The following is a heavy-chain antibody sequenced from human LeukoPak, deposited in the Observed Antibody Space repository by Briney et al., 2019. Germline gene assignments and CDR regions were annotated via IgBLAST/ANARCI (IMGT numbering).Heavy chain of an antibody. Sequence: GGSLRLSCAASGFTFSKYGMHWVRQAPGKGLEWVAVIWYDGSQKHYADSVKGRFTISRDNSKNALYLQMDSLRAEDTAVYYCASGSGYNFGNFDYWGQGTLVTVSS. J-gene: IGHJ4*02. V-gene: IGHV3-33*01. CDR3: ASGSGYNFGNFDY. D-gene: IGHD5-18*01. CDR2: IWYDGSQK. CDR1: GFTFSKYG.